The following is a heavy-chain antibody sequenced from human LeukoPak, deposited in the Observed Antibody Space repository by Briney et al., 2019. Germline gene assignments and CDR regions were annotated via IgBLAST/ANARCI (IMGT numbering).Heavy chain of an antibody. CDR2: INPNIGGT. CDR1: GYTFTAYY. J-gene: IGHJ4*02. V-gene: IGHV1-2*06. Sequence: GASVKVSCKASGYTFTAYYMHWVRQAPGQGLEWMGRINPNIGGTDYAQKFQGRVTMTRDTSISTAYMELSRLRSDDTAVYYCARGYNRGYDFWTGYYRIDYWREETLDCVSS. CDR3: ARGYNRGYDFWTGYYRIDY. D-gene: IGHD3-3*01.